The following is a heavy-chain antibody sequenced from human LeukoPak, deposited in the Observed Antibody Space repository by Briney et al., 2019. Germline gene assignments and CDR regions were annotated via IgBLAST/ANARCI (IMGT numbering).Heavy chain of an antibody. V-gene: IGHV3-30*02. D-gene: IGHD1-26*01. CDR1: GCTFSSYG. J-gene: IGHJ4*02. CDR2: IRYDGSIR. CDR3: AKDGGSYCFDY. Sequence: GGSLRLSCAASGCTFSSYGMHWVRQAPGKGLEWVAFIRYDGSIRQYADSVKGRLTISRDNSKNTMYLQMNSVRTDDTAVYYCAKDGGSYCFDYWGQGTLVTVSS.